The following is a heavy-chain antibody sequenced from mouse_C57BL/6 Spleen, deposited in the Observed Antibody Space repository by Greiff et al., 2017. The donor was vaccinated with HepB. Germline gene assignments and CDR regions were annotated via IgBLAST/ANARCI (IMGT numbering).Heavy chain of an antibody. D-gene: IGHD3-3*01. V-gene: IGHV5-17*01. Sequence: EVKLVESGGGLVKPGGSLKLSCAASGFTFSDYGMHWVRQAPEKGLEWVAYISSGSSTIYYADTVKGRFTISRDNAKNTLFLQMTSLRSEDTAMYYCARPGGRRAMDYWGQGTSVTVSS. CDR3: ARPGGRRAMDY. CDR1: GFTFSDYG. CDR2: ISSGSSTI. J-gene: IGHJ4*01.